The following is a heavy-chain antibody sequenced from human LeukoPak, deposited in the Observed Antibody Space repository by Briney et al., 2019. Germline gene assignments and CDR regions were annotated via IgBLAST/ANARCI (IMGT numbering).Heavy chain of an antibody. CDR2: ISGSGGTT. CDR3: AKGTGLVWYPFDY. V-gene: IGHV3-23*01. J-gene: IGHJ4*02. D-gene: IGHD3-16*01. CDR1: GFTFSNYA. Sequence: GGSLRLSCAASGFTFSNYAMSWVRQAPGKGLEWVSVISGSGGTTYYADSVKGRFTFSRDNSKNTLYLQMSSLRAEDTAVYYCAKGTGLVWYPFDYWGQGTLVTASS.